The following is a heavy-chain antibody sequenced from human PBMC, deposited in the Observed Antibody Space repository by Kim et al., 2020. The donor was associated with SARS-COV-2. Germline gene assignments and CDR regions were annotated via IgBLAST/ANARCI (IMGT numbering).Heavy chain of an antibody. J-gene: IGHJ6*01. CDR1: GFTFGSYW. Sequence: GGSLRLSCAASGFTFGSYWMSWVRQAPGKGLEWVANIKQDGSEKYYVDSVKGRFTISRDNAKNSLYLQMNSLRAEDTAVYYCARVAPITMVRGVIPYYYSGMDVWGQGTTVTVSS. CDR3: ARVAPITMVRGVIPYYYSGMDV. CDR2: IKQDGSEK. D-gene: IGHD3-10*01. V-gene: IGHV3-7*03.